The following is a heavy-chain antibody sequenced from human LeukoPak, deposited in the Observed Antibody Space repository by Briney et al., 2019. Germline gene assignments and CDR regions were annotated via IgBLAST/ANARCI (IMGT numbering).Heavy chain of an antibody. Sequence: NPGGSLRLSCVASGFTFSRYSMTWVRQAPGKGLEWVSSINSNGDFIYYSDSVKGRFSISRDSARNSVYLQMNSLRAEDTAVYYCARGLGYFDWLFLYWGQGTLVTVSS. D-gene: IGHD3-9*01. CDR1: GFTFSRYS. CDR2: INSNGDFI. J-gene: IGHJ4*02. V-gene: IGHV3-21*06. CDR3: ARGLGYFDWLFLY.